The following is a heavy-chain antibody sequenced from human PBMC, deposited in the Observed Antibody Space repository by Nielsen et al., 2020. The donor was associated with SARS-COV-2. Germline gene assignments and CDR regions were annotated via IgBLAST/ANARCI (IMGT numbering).Heavy chain of an antibody. CDR3: AKDSGVVVVPGIRYFQH. Sequence: GESLKISCAASGFTFSSYWMSWVRQAPGKGLEWVANIKQDGSEKYYVDSVKGRFTISRDNAKNTLFLQMNSLRAEDTAIYYCAKDSGVVVVPGIRYFQHWGQGTLVTVSS. CDR2: IKQDGSEK. V-gene: IGHV3-7*03. J-gene: IGHJ1*01. CDR1: GFTFSSYW. D-gene: IGHD2-15*01.